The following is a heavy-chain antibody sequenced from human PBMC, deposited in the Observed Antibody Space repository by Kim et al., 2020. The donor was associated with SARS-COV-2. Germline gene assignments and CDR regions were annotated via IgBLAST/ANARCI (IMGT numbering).Heavy chain of an antibody. J-gene: IGHJ4*02. V-gene: IGHV3-15*01. CDR3: TAEGPGIVVVTGDC. CDR2: IKSNTDGGTT. D-gene: IGHD3-22*01. Sequence: GGSLRLSCAASGFTFSNAWMSWVRQAPGKGLEWVGRIKSNTDGGTTDYAAPVKGRFTISRDDSKSTLYLQMNSLKTADTAVYYCTAEGPGIVVVTGDCWGEGTLVTVSS. CDR1: GFTFSNAW.